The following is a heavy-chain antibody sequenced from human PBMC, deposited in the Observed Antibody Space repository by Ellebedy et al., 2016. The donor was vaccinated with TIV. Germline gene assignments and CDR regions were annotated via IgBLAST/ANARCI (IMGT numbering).Heavy chain of an antibody. CDR2: SFLSGST. CDR3: ARDRLGPARCFDT. D-gene: IGHD2-2*01. J-gene: IGHJ5*02. CDR1: GGSINIGAFY. V-gene: IGHV4-31*03. Sequence: SETLSLXXTVSGGSINIGAFYWTWIRQHPGKGLEWIGYSFLSGSTKYNPLLKSRVSISVDTSKNHFSLNLTSVTAADTAVYYCARDRLGPARCFDTWGQGIPVTVSS.